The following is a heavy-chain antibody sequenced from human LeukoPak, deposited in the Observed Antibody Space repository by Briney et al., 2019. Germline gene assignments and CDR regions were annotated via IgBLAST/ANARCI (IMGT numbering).Heavy chain of an antibody. CDR3: ARPPRLWFGELSV. CDR2: ISGSGGTT. CDR1: GFTFSSYA. D-gene: IGHD3-10*01. Sequence: GGSLRLSCAASGFTFSSYAMSWVRQAPGKGLQWVSSISGSGGTTYYADSVKGRFTISRDNFKNTLYLQMNSLRAEDTAIYYCARPPRLWFGELSVWGQGTLVTVSS. V-gene: IGHV3-23*01. J-gene: IGHJ4*02.